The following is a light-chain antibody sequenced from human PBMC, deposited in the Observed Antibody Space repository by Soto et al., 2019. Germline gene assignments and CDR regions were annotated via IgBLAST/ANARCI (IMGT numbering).Light chain of an antibody. J-gene: IGLJ1*01. CDR1: SSDVGGYDY. Sequence: QSVLTQPRSVSGSPGQSVTISCTGTSSDVGGYDYVSWYQQHPGKAPKLMIYDVNKRPSGVPDRFSGSKSGNTASLTISGIHAEDEADYYCCSYAGTYRLYVFGTGTKLTVL. CDR3: CSYAGTYRLYV. V-gene: IGLV2-11*01. CDR2: DVN.